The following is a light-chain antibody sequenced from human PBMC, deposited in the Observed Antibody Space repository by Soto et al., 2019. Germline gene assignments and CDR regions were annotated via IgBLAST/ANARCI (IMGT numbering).Light chain of an antibody. Sequence: DIEVTPAPSSLAASVGGKVAITCRASQSISSSLNWYQQKSGKAPNLLIYGVSRLQGGVPSRFSGSGSGTDFTLSISSLQPEDFANSYCQQSYTAPSITLGQGTRLEIK. V-gene: IGKV1-39*01. CDR2: GVS. CDR3: QQSYTAPSIT. J-gene: IGKJ5*01. CDR1: QSISSS.